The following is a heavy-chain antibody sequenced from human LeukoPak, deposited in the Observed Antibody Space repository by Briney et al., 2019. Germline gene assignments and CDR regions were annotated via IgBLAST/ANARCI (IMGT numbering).Heavy chain of an antibody. D-gene: IGHD3-3*01. CDR2: INHNGST. CDR1: GGSFSGYH. V-gene: IGHV4-34*01. CDR3: ASTRFRYYFDH. J-gene: IGHJ4*02. Sequence: SETLSLTCAVYGGSFSGYHWSWIRQPPGKGLEWLGEINHNGSTNYNPSLKSRVTISVDTSKNQFSLRLSSVTAADTAVYYCASTRFRYYFDHWGQGTLVTVSS.